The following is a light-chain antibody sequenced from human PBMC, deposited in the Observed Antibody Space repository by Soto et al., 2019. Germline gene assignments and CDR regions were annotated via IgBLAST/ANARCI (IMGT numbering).Light chain of an antibody. CDR2: GAS. J-gene: IGKJ1*01. V-gene: IGKV3-15*01. CDR3: QHYNTWPRT. Sequence: EIVMTQSPATLSVSPGERATLSCRASQSVSSNLAWYQQKPDQAPRLLIYGASTRATGIPARFSGSGSGTKLTLTIIRLQSEDFAVYYCQHYNTWPRTFGQGTKVEIK. CDR1: QSVSSN.